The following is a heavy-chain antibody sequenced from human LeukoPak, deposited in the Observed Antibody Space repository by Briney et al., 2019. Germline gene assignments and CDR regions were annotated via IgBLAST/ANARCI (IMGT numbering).Heavy chain of an antibody. Sequence: LSGGSLRLSCAASGFTFSSYGMHWVRQAPVKGLEWVAVISYDGSNKYYADSVKGRFTISRDNSKNTLYLQMNSLRAEDTAVYYWATINLPLAAAGTVDYLGQGTLVTVSS. CDR1: GFTFSSYG. CDR2: ISYDGSNK. CDR3: ATINLPLAAAGTVDY. J-gene: IGHJ4*02. V-gene: IGHV3-30*03. D-gene: IGHD6-13*01.